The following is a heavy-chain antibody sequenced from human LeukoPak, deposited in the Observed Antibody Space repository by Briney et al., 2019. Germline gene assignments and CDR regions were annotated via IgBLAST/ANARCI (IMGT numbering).Heavy chain of an antibody. D-gene: IGHD3-22*01. Sequence: GGSLRLSCAASGFTFSSYGMSWVRQAPGKGLEWVSGISGSGGNTYYADSVKGRCTISRDNSKNTLYLQMNSLRVEDTAVYYCAKDNRARYYDPADYWGQGTLVTVSS. CDR2: ISGSGGNT. J-gene: IGHJ4*02. CDR1: GFTFSSYG. CDR3: AKDNRARYYDPADY. V-gene: IGHV3-23*01.